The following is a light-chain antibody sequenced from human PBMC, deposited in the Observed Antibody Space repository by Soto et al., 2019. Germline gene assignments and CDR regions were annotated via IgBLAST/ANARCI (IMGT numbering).Light chain of an antibody. Sequence: QSALTQPASVSGSPGQSITISCTGTSSDVGAYNFVSWYQQHPGKAPKLMIYDVTNRPSGVSNRFSGSKSGNTASLTISGLQAEDEADYYCSSYTTSDTVLFGGETKLTVL. CDR1: SSDVGAYNF. CDR3: SSYTTSDTVL. CDR2: DVT. J-gene: IGLJ2*01. V-gene: IGLV2-14*01.